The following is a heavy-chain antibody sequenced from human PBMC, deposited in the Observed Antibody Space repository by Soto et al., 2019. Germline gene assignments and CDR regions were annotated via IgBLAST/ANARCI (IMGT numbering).Heavy chain of an antibody. CDR3: GQWRGSSCFDH. CDR1: GFTFSSYS. D-gene: IGHD2-2*01. Sequence: PGESLKISCKASGFTFSSYSLGWVRHMPGKGLQWMGNIFSSDSSAKYSPSFVGQVTISVDRSINTAYLQWSSLKASDTAIYYCGQWRGSSCFDHWGPGTLVTVSS. J-gene: IGHJ4*02. V-gene: IGHV5-51*01. CDR2: IFSSDSSA.